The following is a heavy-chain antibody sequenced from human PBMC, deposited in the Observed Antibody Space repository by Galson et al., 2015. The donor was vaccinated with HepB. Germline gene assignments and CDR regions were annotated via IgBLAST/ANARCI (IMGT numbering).Heavy chain of an antibody. V-gene: IGHV3-23*01. Sequence: SLRLSCAASGFTFNSYGMSWVRQAPGKGLEWVSSISGGGAFTYYADSVKGRFTISRGNSKNTLYLQMNGLRAEDTAVYYCAKWRGYCSDISCFKAADYWGQGTLVTVSS. CDR2: ISGGGAFT. CDR3: AKWRGYCSDISCFKAADY. D-gene: IGHD2-15*01. J-gene: IGHJ4*02. CDR1: GFTFNSYG.